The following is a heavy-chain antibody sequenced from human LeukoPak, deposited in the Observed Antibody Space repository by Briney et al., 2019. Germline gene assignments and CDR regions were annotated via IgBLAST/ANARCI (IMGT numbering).Heavy chain of an antibody. CDR3: ARSTGWYPFPDY. J-gene: IGHJ4*02. Sequence: GGSLRLSCAASGFSFCSYWMSWVRQAPGKGLEWVASINQNAGEKHYVDSVKGRSTISRDNTKNSLYLQVDSLRADDTAVYYCARSTGWYPFPDYWGQGTLVIVSS. V-gene: IGHV3-7*01. CDR2: INQNAGEK. CDR1: GFSFCSYW. D-gene: IGHD6-19*01.